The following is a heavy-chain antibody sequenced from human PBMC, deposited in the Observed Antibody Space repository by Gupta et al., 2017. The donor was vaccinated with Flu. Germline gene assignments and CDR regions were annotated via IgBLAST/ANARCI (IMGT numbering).Heavy chain of an antibody. CDR3: ARAQSGYSYGLYYYYGMDV. CDR2: IIPIFGTA. V-gene: IGHV1-69*06. Sequence: QVQLVQSGAEVKKPGSSVKVSCKASGGTFSSYAISWVRQAPGQGLEWMGGIIPIFGTANYAQKFQGRVTITADKSTSTAYMELSSLRSEDTAVYYCARAQSGYSYGLYYYYGMDVWGQGTTVTVSS. CDR1: GGTFSSYA. J-gene: IGHJ6*02. D-gene: IGHD5-18*01.